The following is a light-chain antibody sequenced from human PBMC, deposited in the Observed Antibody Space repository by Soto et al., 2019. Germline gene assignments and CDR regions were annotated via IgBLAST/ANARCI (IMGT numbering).Light chain of an antibody. CDR3: QQRVNWPPT. V-gene: IGKV3-11*01. Sequence: EMVMTQSPGTLSFSPGESATLSFRASQTVSITYLTWYQQKPGQPPRLLFFDASNRVTGVPARFSAGGSGTDFTLIISNLEPEDFAVYYCQQRVNWPPTFGGGSKV. CDR1: QTVSITY. J-gene: IGKJ4*01. CDR2: DAS.